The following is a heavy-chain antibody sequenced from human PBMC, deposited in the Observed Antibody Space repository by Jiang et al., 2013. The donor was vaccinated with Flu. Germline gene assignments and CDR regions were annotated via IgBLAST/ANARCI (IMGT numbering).Heavy chain of an antibody. V-gene: IGHV5-51*01. D-gene: IGHD3-9*01. J-gene: IGHJ4*02. CDR1: YSFINNW. CDR2: IYPGDSDI. Sequence: YSFINNWIGWVRQMPGKGLEWMGIIYPGDSDIRYSPPSKGQVTISAGKSISTAYLHWSSLKASDTAMYYCARGSTTIQNYFDYWGQGTLVTVSS. CDR3: ARGSTTIQNYFDY.